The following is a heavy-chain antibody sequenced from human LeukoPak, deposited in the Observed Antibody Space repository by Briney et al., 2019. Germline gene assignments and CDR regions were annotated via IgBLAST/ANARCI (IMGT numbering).Heavy chain of an antibody. J-gene: IGHJ6*03. D-gene: IGHD3-10*01. V-gene: IGHV1-69*13. CDR1: GGTFSSYA. CDR3: ARDEYGSGSYEVHYYYYMDV. Sequence: GASVKVSCKASGGTFSSYAISWVRRAPGQGLEWMGGIIPIFGTANYAQKFQGRVTITADESTSTAHMELSSLRSEDTAVYYCARDEYGSGSYEVHYYYYMDVWGKGTTVTVSS. CDR2: IIPIFGTA.